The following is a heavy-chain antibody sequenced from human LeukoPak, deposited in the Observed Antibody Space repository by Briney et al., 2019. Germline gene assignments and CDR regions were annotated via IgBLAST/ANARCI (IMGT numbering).Heavy chain of an antibody. CDR2: IRHDESNK. Sequence: GGSLRLSCATSGVVFSKNGMHWVRQAPGEGREWVAFIRHDESNKYYADSVKGRFTITSDNSKNTLSLQMNSLKPADTAVYYCAKSSYGDSVAWGQGTLVIVSS. J-gene: IGHJ5*02. CDR1: GVVFSKNG. D-gene: IGHD4-17*01. CDR3: AKSSYGDSVA. V-gene: IGHV3-30*02.